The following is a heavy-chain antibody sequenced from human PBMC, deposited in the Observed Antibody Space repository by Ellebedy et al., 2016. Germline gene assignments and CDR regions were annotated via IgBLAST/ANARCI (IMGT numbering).Heavy chain of an antibody. CDR1: GGTFSSFA. V-gene: IGHV1-69*04. CDR2: VIPILGIA. J-gene: IGHJ6*02. Sequence: SVKVSCXASGGTFSSFAISWVRQAPGQGLEWMGRVIPILGIAHYAQKFRGRVTISADKSTGTAYLELSSLTSEATAMYFCARLSPDYYDSRDYYYYGMDVWGQGTTVTVSS. CDR3: ARLSPDYYDSRDYYYYGMDV. D-gene: IGHD3-22*01.